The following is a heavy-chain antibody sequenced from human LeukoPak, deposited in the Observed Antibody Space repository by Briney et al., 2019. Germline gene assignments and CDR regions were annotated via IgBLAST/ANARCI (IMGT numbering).Heavy chain of an antibody. Sequence: PSETLSLTCTVSGGSLSSYFWSWIRQPPGKGLEWIGYIYYSGSTYYNPPLKSRVTISVDTSKNQFSLKLSSVTAADTAVYYCARADGSGSYYPSLIDYWGQGTLVTVSS. D-gene: IGHD3-10*01. J-gene: IGHJ4*02. CDR1: GGSLSSYF. CDR3: ARADGSGSYYPSLIDY. V-gene: IGHV4-59*08. CDR2: IYYSGST.